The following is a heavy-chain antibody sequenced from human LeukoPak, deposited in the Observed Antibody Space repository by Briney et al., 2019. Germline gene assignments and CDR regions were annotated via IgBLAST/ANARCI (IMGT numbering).Heavy chain of an antibody. Sequence: ASVKVSCKASGYTFTVYYMHWVRQAPGQGLEWMAWINPNSGGTNYAQKFQGRVTMTRDTSISTAYMELSRLRSDDTAVYYCARGKGTRYYYDSSGYYYYWGQGTLVTVSS. CDR1: GYTFTVYY. CDR3: ARGKGTRYYYDSSGYYYY. D-gene: IGHD3-22*01. CDR2: INPNSGGT. J-gene: IGHJ4*02. V-gene: IGHV1-2*02.